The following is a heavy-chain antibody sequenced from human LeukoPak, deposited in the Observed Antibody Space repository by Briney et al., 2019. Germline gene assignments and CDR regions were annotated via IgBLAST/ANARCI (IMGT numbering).Heavy chain of an antibody. D-gene: IGHD3-16*01. CDR3: AGGKEVDSFATSFDY. CDR1: GGSISSYY. Sequence: PSETLSLTCTVSGGSISSYYWSWIRQPAGKGLEWIGRIYTSGSTNYNPSLKSRVTMSVDTSKNQFSLKLSSVTAADTAVYYCAGGKEVDSFATSFDYWGQGTLVTVSS. CDR2: IYTSGST. J-gene: IGHJ4*02. V-gene: IGHV4-4*07.